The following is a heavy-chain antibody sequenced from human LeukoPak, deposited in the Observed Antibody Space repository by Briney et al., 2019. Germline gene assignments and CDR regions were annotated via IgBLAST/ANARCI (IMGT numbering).Heavy chain of an antibody. CDR2: ISGSGGST. D-gene: IGHD3-22*01. Sequence: PGGSLRLSCAASGFTFSSYPMSWLPQAPGKGLEWVSAISGSGGSTYYADSVKGWFTISRDNSKNTLYLQMNSLRAEDTAVYYCAKGQIVVVITAWFDPWGQGTLVTVSS. J-gene: IGHJ5*02. CDR1: GFTFSSYP. CDR3: AKGQIVVVITAWFDP. V-gene: IGHV3-23*01.